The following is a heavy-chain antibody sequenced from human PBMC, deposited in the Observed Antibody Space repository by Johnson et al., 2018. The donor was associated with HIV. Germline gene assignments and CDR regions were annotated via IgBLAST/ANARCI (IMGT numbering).Heavy chain of an antibody. Sequence: QVYLVESGGGVVQPGSSLRLSCVGSGFTFSNYALHCVRQAPGKGLEWVALISYDGNHKNYADSVKGRFTLSRDNSKNTRYLQMNSLRAEDTAVYYCARDRGSSSGASYIFDIWGQGTMVTVSS. V-gene: IGHV3-30*04. CDR2: ISYDGNHK. J-gene: IGHJ3*02. CDR1: GFTFSNYA. D-gene: IGHD6-6*01. CDR3: ARDRGSSSGASYIFDI.